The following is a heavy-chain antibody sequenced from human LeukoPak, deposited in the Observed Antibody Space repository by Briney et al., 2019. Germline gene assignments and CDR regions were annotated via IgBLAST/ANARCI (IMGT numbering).Heavy chain of an antibody. J-gene: IGHJ4*02. CDR3: SYSSSWYSLFDY. CDR1: GFTFSSYG. Sequence: PGGSLRLSCAASGFTFSSYGMHWVRQAPGKGLEWVAFIRYDGSNKYYADSVKGRFTISRDNSKNTLYLQMNSLRAEDTAVYYCSYSSSWYSLFDYWGQGTQVTVSS. V-gene: IGHV3-30*02. CDR2: IRYDGSNK. D-gene: IGHD6-13*01.